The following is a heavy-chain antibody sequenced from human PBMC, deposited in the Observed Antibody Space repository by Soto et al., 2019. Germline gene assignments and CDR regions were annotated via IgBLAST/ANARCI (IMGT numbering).Heavy chain of an antibody. Sequence: QLQLQESGPGLVKPSETLSLTCIVSGGSITRNNHYWGWIRQSPGKGLEWIGSIVYSGSTNYNPAHKSRVTLSVKTSKNQYSLKMSSVTAADTAVYYCARLGSSGWYQGSYFAYWGQGTLVTVSS. D-gene: IGHD6-19*01. J-gene: IGHJ4*02. CDR2: IVYSGST. CDR3: ARLGSSGWYQGSYFAY. V-gene: IGHV4-39*01. CDR1: GGSITRNNHY.